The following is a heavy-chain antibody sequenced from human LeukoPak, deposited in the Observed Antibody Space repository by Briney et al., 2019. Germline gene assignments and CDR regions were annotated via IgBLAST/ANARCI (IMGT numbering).Heavy chain of an antibody. D-gene: IGHD3-22*01. CDR1: GGSISSGGYY. Sequence: SETLSLTCTVSGGSISSGGYYWSWIRQHPGEGLEWIGYIYYSGSTNYNPSLKSRVTISVDTSKNQFSLKLSSVTAADTAVYYCASSRPTYYYDNRAFDIWGQGTMVTVSS. J-gene: IGHJ3*02. V-gene: IGHV4-31*03. CDR3: ASSRPTYYYDNRAFDI. CDR2: IYYSGST.